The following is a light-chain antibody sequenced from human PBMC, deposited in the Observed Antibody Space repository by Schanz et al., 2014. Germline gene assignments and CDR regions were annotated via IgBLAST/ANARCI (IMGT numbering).Light chain of an antibody. CDR3: QQYGSLPKT. CDR2: GAS. Sequence: EIVLTQSPGTLSLSPGERATLSCRASQSVSSSYLAWYRQRPGQPPRLLIYGASSRATGVPDRFSGSGSGTDFTLTISRLEPEDFAVYYCQQYGSLPKTFGQGTKVVIK. V-gene: IGKV3-20*01. J-gene: IGKJ1*01. CDR1: QSVSSSY.